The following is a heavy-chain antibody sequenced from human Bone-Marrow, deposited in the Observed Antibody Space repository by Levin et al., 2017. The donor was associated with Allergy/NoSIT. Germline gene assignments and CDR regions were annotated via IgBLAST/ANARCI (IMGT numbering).Heavy chain of an antibody. CDR2: ISYDGSNK. Sequence: GGSLRLSCAASGFTFSSYGMHWVRQAPGKGLEWVAVISYDGSNKYYADSVKGRFTISRDNAKNTLYLQMNSLRAEDTAVYYCAKSHMQLRQLVGAMVDYWGQGTLVTVSS. V-gene: IGHV3-30*18. CDR3: AKSHMQLRQLVGAMVDY. CDR1: GFTFSSYG. D-gene: IGHD6-6*01. J-gene: IGHJ4*02.